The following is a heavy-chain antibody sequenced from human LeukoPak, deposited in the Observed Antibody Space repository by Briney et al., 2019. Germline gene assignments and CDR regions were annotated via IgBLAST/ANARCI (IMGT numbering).Heavy chain of an antibody. V-gene: IGHV3-7*01. CDR3: AREDAYNADFDF. D-gene: IGHD5-24*01. J-gene: IGHJ4*02. Sequence: PGGSLRLSCAASGFSFSTYWMSWVRQAPGKGLEWVANIKQDGSVKYYVDSVKGRFALSRDNAKNSLYLQMNSLRAEDTAVYYCAREDAYNADFDFWGQGTLVSVCS. CDR1: GFSFSTYW. CDR2: IKQDGSVK.